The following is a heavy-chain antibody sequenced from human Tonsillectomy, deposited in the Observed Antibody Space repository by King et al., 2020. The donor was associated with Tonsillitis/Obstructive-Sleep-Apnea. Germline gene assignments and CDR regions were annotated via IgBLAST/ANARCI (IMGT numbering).Heavy chain of an antibody. CDR1: GYTFINYG. CDR2: ISADNGHT. D-gene: IGHD3-22*01. J-gene: IGHJ4*02. V-gene: IGHV1-18*01. CDR3: ARDSMSHYYDSSAYYTFDY. Sequence: QLVQSGAEVKKPGASVKVSCKASGYTFINYGISWVRQAPGQGLEWMGWISADNGHTNYAQKLQGRVTMTTETSTSTAFMEMRSLRSDDTAVYYCARDSMSHYYDSSAYYTFDYWGQGTLVTVSS.